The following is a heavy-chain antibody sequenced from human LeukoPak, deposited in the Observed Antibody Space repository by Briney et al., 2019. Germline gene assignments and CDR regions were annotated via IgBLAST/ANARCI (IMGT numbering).Heavy chain of an antibody. Sequence: SQTLSLTCAISGDSVSSNNGAWNWIRQSPSRGLEWLGRTYYRSKWYNDYAESMKGRITINPDTSKNQFSLQLNSVTPDDTAVYYCARDFGNSGWYTFDYWGQGSLVTASS. CDR3: ARDFGNSGWYTFDY. D-gene: IGHD6-19*01. CDR2: TYYRSKWYN. CDR1: GDSVSSNNGA. V-gene: IGHV6-1*01. J-gene: IGHJ4*02.